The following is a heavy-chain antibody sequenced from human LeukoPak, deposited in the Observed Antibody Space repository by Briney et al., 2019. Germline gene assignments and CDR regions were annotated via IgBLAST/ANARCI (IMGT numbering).Heavy chain of an antibody. V-gene: IGHV3-7*01. CDR1: GFTFSSSW. Sequence: GGSLRLSCAASGFTFSSSWMSWVRQAPGKGLEWVANINQDGSDKKYVDSVKGRFTISRDNAKNSQYLQMNSLRVEDTAVYYCARSLWPEDYWGQGTLVTVSS. J-gene: IGHJ4*02. CDR2: INQDGSDK. CDR3: ARSLWPEDY. D-gene: IGHD2-21*01.